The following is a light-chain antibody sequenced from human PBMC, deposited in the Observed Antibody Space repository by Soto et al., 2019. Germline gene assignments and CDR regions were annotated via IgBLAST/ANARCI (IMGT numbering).Light chain of an antibody. CDR2: EVS. V-gene: IGLV2-8*01. Sequence: QSVLTQPPSAPGSPGQSVTISCTGTSSDVGGYNYVSWYQQHPGKAPKLVIYEVSKRPSGVPDRFSGSKSGNTASLTVSGLQAEDEADYYCSSYAGSNNLVFGGGTKPTVL. CDR3: SSYAGSNNLV. J-gene: IGLJ2*01. CDR1: SSDVGGYNY.